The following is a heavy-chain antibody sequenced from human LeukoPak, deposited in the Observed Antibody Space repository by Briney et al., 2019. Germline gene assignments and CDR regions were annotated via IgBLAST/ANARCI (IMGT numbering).Heavy chain of an antibody. D-gene: IGHD3-10*01. J-gene: IGHJ4*02. Sequence: PGGSLRLSCAASGFTFSSYAMHWVRQAPGKGLEWVAVISYDGSNKYYADSVKGRFTISRDNSKNTLYLQMNSLKTEDTAVYYCTTGSDYYGSGSYYHTYWGQGTLVTVSS. CDR3: TTGSDYYGSGSYYHTY. CDR2: ISYDGSNK. V-gene: IGHV3-30-3*01. CDR1: GFTFSSYA.